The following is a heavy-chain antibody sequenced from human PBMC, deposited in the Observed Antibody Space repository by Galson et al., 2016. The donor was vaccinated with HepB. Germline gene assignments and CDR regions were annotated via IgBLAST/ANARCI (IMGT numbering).Heavy chain of an antibody. V-gene: IGHV3-33*08. CDR3: ARDRRQSYYYYMDV. D-gene: IGHD6-19*01. CDR1: GFSFSTSS. CDR2: IWPDGSDE. Sequence: SLRLSCAASGFSFSTSSMHWVRQAPGKGLEWVAVIWPDGSDEKYGDSVQGRFRISRDNSKNTMYLQMNSLRAEDTAVYYCARDRRQSYYYYMDVWGKRTTVTVS. J-gene: IGHJ6*03.